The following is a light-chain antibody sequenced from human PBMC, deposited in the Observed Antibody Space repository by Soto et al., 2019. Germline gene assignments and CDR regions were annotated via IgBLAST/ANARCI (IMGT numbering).Light chain of an antibody. CDR2: DAS. CDR3: QQYDNLPPLT. CDR1: QDISNY. V-gene: IGKV1-33*01. J-gene: IGKJ4*01. Sequence: DILMTQSPSSLSASVGDRVTITCQASQDISNYLNWYQQKPGKAPKLLIYDASNLATGIPSRFSGSGSGTDFTFTISSLQPEDIATYYCQQYDNLPPLTFGGGTKVEIK.